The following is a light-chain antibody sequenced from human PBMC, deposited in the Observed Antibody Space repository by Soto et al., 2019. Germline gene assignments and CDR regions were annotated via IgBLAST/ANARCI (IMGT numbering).Light chain of an antibody. CDR2: GGS. CDR1: QSISADY. V-gene: IGKV3-20*01. CDR3: QHYGSSVFT. Sequence: EIVLTQSPGTLSLSPGGRAALSCRASQSISADYLVWYQQKPGQAPRLLIYGGSSRATGIPDRFSASGSGTHFPLTISRLAPEDVAVYYFQHYGSSVFTFGPGTKVDIK. J-gene: IGKJ3*01.